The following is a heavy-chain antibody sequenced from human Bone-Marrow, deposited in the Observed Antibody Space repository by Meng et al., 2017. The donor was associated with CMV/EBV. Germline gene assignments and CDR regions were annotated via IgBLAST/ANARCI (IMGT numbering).Heavy chain of an antibody. CDR1: GYTFTGYY. CDR3: ARTSIAARRTVSNLLNYYYYGMDV. D-gene: IGHD6-6*01. Sequence: ASVKVSCKASGYTFTGYYMHWVRQAPGQGLEWMGWINPNSGGTNYAQKFQGRVTMTRDTSISTAYMELSSLRSEDTAVYYCARTSIAARRTVSNLLNYYYYGMDVWGQGTTVTVSS. V-gene: IGHV1-2*02. J-gene: IGHJ6*02. CDR2: INPNSGGT.